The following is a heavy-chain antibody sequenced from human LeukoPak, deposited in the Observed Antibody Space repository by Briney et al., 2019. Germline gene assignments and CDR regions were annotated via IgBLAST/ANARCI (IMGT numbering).Heavy chain of an antibody. Sequence: GGSLRLSCAASGFSFSNYAMNWVRQAPGKGLEWVSGISGSGYSTYYADSVKGRFTISRDNSKNTLYVQMNSLRAEDTAVYYCSKSNYGDYWGQGTLVTVSS. CDR3: SKSNYGDY. J-gene: IGHJ4*02. V-gene: IGHV3-23*01. D-gene: IGHD4-11*01. CDR1: GFSFSNYA. CDR2: ISGSGYST.